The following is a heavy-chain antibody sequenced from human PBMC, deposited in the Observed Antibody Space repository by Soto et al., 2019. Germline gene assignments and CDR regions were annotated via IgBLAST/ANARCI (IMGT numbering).Heavy chain of an antibody. J-gene: IGHJ5*02. V-gene: IGHV3-33*01. CDR3: AGDMGWFDP. Sequence: QAQLVESGGGVVQPGRSLRLSCEASGFIFRTYGMHWVRQAPGKGLEWVATIWYDGSDKYYGNSVKGRFTISRDNSEHTLYLQMNDLRVEDTAVYFCAGDMGWFDPWGQGTLVTDSS. CDR1: GFIFRTYG. CDR2: IWYDGSDK.